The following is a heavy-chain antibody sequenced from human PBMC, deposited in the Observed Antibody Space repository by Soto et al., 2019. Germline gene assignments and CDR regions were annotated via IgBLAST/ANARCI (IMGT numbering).Heavy chain of an antibody. D-gene: IGHD2-2*02. CDR1: GYTFTGYY. CDR2: INPNSGGT. V-gene: IGHV1-2*02. Sequence: RASVKVSCKASGYTFTGYYMHWVRQAPGQGLEWMGWINPNSGGTNYAQKFQGRVTMTRDTSISTAYMELSRLRSDDTAVYYCARDIVVVPAAIRPRDYYYYGMDVWGQGTTVTVSS. J-gene: IGHJ6*02. CDR3: ARDIVVVPAAIRPRDYYYYGMDV.